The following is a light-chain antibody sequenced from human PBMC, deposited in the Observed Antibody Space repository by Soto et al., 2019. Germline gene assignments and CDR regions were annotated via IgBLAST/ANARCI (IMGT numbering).Light chain of an antibody. Sequence: QSVLTQPPSASGTPGQRVTVSCSGSSSNIGNNYVFWYQHLPGTAAKLLIYRNDQRPSGVSDRFSGSKSGTSASLAISGLRSEDEADYYCAAWEDSLSGSYVFGTGTKLTVL. V-gene: IGLV1-47*01. CDR3: AAWEDSLSGSYV. CDR1: SSNIGNNY. J-gene: IGLJ1*01. CDR2: RND.